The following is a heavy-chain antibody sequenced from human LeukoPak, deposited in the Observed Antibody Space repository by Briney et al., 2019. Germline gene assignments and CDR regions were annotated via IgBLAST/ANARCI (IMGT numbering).Heavy chain of an antibody. CDR1: GFTFSSYS. CDR2: ISSSSSTI. Sequence: GGSLRLSFAASGFTFSSYSMNWVRQAPGKGLEWVSYISSSSSTIYYADSVKGRFTISRDNAKNSLYLQMNSLRAEDTAVYYCARATYCSSTSCYIYYYYYMDVWGKGTTVTVSS. D-gene: IGHD2-2*02. J-gene: IGHJ6*03. V-gene: IGHV3-48*01. CDR3: ARATYCSSTSCYIYYYYYMDV.